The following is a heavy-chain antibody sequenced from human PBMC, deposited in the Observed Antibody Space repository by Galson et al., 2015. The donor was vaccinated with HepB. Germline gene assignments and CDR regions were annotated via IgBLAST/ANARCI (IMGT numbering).Heavy chain of an antibody. CDR3: ARIRYSYCSGGSCYRFDI. CDR1: GFSLSTSGMC. D-gene: IGHD2-15*01. Sequence: PALVKPTQTLTLTCTFSGFSLSTSGMCVSWIRQPPGKALEWLAHIFSNDEKSYSTSLKSRLTISKDTSKSQVVLTMTNMDPVDTATYYCARIRYSYCSGGSCYRFDIWGQGTMVTVSS. J-gene: IGHJ3*02. CDR2: IFSNDEK. V-gene: IGHV2-26*01.